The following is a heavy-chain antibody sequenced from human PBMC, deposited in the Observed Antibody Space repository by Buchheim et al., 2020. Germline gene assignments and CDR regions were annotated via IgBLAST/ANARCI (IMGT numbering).Heavy chain of an antibody. V-gene: IGHV3-7*01. CDR1: GFTFSNNP. Sequence: EVQLVESGGALVQPGGSLRLSCAASGFTFSNNPMTWVRQAPGKGLQWVANINTDGSGTNYVDSGRGRFTISRDNAKNSLFLQMNSLRAEDAAVYYCTTKDYWGQGTL. CDR2: INTDGSGT. CDR3: TTKDY. J-gene: IGHJ4*02.